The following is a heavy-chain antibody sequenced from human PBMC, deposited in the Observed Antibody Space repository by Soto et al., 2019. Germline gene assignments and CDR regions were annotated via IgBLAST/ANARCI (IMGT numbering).Heavy chain of an antibody. V-gene: IGHV3-30-3*01. CDR3: ARDRLKIFGMVKSHFDP. CDR2: ISYDGFNK. Sequence: ESGGGVVQPGRSLRLSCAASGFIFNDYAIHWVRQSPGKGLEWVALISYDGFNKYYADSVKGRFTISRDNSKNTVYLQMTSLRIEDTSVYYCARDRLKIFGMVKSHFDPWGQGTLVTVSS. J-gene: IGHJ5*02. D-gene: IGHD3-3*01. CDR1: GFIFNDYA.